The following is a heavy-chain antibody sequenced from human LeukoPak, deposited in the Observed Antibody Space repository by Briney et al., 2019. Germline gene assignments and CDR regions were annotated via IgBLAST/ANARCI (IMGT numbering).Heavy chain of an antibody. CDR3: ARVGTGSWYFDL. J-gene: IGHJ2*01. CDR1: GFTFSSYA. D-gene: IGHD3-10*01. V-gene: IGHV3-23*01. CDR2: ISGRGGST. Sequence: GGSLRLSCAASGFTFSSYAMSWVRQAPGKGLEWVSAISGRGGSTYYADSVQGRFTISRDNAKNTVYLQMNSLRAEDTAVYYCARVGTGSWYFDLWGRGTLVTFSS.